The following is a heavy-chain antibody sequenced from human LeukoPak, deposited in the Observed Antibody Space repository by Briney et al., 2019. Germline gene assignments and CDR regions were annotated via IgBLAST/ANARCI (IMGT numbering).Heavy chain of an antibody. CDR3: ARDPNGNLHFDY. V-gene: IGHV3-53*01. J-gene: IGHJ4*02. Sequence: GGSLRLSCAASGLIVSNSYMNWVRQAPGKGLERVSVIYYNGNTFYADSVMGRFTISRDNSKNTLYLQMNSLRAEDTAVYYCARDPNGNLHFDYWGQGTLVTVSS. CDR1: GLIVSNSY. CDR2: IYYNGNT. D-gene: IGHD2-8*01.